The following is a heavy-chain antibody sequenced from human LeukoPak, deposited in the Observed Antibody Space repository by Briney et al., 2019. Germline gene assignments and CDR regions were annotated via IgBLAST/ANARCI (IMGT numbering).Heavy chain of an antibody. CDR3: ARDAQQQVGLDS. J-gene: IGHJ4*02. V-gene: IGHV4-4*02. CDR1: DGSISTNNW. CDR2: IFYSGSL. D-gene: IGHD1-26*01. Sequence: SETLSLTCAVTDGSISTNNWWNWLRQSPGKGLEWIGEIFYSGSLNYNPSLKSRLTISLDRSRNQFSLQLRAVTAADTAVYYCARDAQQQVGLDSWGQGTLVTVSS.